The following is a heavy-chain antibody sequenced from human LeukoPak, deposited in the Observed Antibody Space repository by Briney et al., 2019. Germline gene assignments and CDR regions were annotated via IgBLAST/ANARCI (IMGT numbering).Heavy chain of an antibody. CDR3: ARVTMTTVSYFDY. V-gene: IGHV4-38-2*02. D-gene: IGHD4-11*01. CDR1: GYSISSGYY. J-gene: IGHJ4*02. Sequence: PSETLSLTCTVSGYSISSGYYWGWIRQPPGKGLEWIGSIYHSGSTYYNPSLKSRVTISVDTSKNQFPLKLSSVTAADTAVYYCARVTMTTVSYFDYWGQGTLVTVSS. CDR2: IYHSGST.